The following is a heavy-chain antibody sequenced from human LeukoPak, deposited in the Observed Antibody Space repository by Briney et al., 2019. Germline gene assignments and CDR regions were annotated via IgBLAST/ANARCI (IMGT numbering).Heavy chain of an antibody. CDR2: VYDSGDT. Sequence: SETLSLTCTVSGGSISSFYWSWIRQPPGKGLEWIGYVYDSGDTYYNPSLKSRVTISGDTSKNQFSLKLTSVTAADTAVYYCAREKGLYRSSRGYCSSTSCATVEAFDIWGQGTMVTVSS. D-gene: IGHD2-2*01. J-gene: IGHJ3*02. CDR3: AREKGLYRSSRGYCSSTSCATVEAFDI. V-gene: IGHV4-59*01. CDR1: GGSISSFY.